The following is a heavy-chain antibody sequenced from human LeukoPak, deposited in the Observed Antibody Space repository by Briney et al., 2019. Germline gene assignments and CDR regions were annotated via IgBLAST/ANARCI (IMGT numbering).Heavy chain of an antibody. CDR1: GGSFSGYY. V-gene: IGHV4-34*01. CDR3: ARVWGSYRSWFDP. J-gene: IGHJ5*02. Sequence: PSETLSLTCAVYGGSFSGYYWSWIRQPPGKGLEWIGEINHSGSTNYNPSLKSRVTISVDTSKNQFSLKLSSVTAADTAVYYCARVWGSYRSWFDPWGQGTLVTVSS. CDR2: INHSGST. D-gene: IGHD3-16*02.